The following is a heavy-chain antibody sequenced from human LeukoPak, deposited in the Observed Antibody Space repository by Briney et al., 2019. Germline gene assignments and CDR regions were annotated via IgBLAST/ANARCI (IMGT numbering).Heavy chain of an antibody. Sequence: GESLKISCKGSGYGFSSYWIGWVRQMPGKGLEYMGIICPGDSDTRYSQSFQGQVTISADKSITTAYLQWSSLKASDTAMYYCARPEAAFGLPGAFDIWGQGTMVTVSS. J-gene: IGHJ3*02. V-gene: IGHV5-51*01. CDR1: GYGFSSYW. CDR3: ARPEAAFGLPGAFDI. CDR2: ICPGDSDT. D-gene: IGHD2-2*01.